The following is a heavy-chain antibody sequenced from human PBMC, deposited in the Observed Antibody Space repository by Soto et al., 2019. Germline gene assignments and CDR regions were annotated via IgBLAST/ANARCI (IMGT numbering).Heavy chain of an antibody. Sequence: QVQLQESGPGLVRPSQTLSLTCSLSGGSIRDNDYYWSWIRQSPGVGLEWLGYIYTNGGTSYNPSIKGRLSISADTSSYRFSLKLTSVTAADTAVYFCARGEVRGAFDIWGPGTKVYVSS. CDR2: IYTNGGT. CDR1: GGSIRDNDYY. V-gene: IGHV4-30-4*01. J-gene: IGHJ3*02. CDR3: ARGEVRGAFDI. D-gene: IGHD3-10*01.